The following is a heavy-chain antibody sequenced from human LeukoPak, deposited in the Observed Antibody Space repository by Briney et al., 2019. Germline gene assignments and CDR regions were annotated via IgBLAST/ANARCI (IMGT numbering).Heavy chain of an antibody. J-gene: IGHJ4*02. CDR3: ARGLTSSSWYYNY. V-gene: IGHV4-59*01. CDR1: GGSISSYY. Sequence: PSETLSLTCTVSGGSISSYYWSWIRQPPGKGLEWIGYIHYSGSNNYNPSLKSRVTISVDTSNSQFSLMLSSVTAADTAVYYCARGLTSSSWYYNYWGQGTLVTVSS. CDR2: IHYSGSN. D-gene: IGHD6-13*01.